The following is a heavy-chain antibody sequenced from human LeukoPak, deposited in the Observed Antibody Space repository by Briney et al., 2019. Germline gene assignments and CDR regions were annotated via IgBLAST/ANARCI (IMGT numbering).Heavy chain of an antibody. CDR1: GYTFTSYD. Sequence: ASVKVSCKASGYTFTSYDINWVRQATGQGLEWMGWMNPNSGNTGFAQKFQGRVTMTRNTSISTAYMGLNSLTSEDTAVYYCARVGVVWELVRWGQGTLVTVSS. J-gene: IGHJ4*02. D-gene: IGHD1-26*01. V-gene: IGHV1-8*01. CDR2: MNPNSGNT. CDR3: ARVGVVWELVR.